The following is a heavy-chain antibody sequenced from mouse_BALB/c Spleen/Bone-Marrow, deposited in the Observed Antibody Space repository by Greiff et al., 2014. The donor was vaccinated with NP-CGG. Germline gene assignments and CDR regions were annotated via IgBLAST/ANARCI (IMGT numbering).Heavy chain of an antibody. CDR2: INPSNGGT. J-gene: IGHJ4*01. CDR1: GYTFTSYY. V-gene: IGHV1S81*02. CDR3: SRGRRDALDY. Sequence: ESGAELVKPGASVKLSCKASGYTFTSYYMYWVKQRPGQGLEWFGEINPSNGGTNFNEKFENKATLTVDKSSSTAYMQLSSLTSEDSAVYYCSRGRRDALDYWGQGTSVTVSS.